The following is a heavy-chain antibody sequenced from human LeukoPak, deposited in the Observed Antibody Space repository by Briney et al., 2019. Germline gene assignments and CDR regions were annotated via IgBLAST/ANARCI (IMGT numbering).Heavy chain of an antibody. Sequence: SETLSLTCTVSGGSMTNYYWNWLRQPPGKGLEWIGNIHSSGSTHYKSSLKSRMTISIDTSKNQVFLKLTSVTAADTAVYYCVRDRGGFWGQGTLVTVSS. D-gene: IGHD3-10*01. J-gene: IGHJ4*02. V-gene: IGHV4-59*01. CDR1: GGSMTNYY. CDR3: VRDRGGF. CDR2: IHSSGST.